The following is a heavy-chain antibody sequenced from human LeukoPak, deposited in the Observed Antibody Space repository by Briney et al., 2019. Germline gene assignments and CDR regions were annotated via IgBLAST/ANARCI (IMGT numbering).Heavy chain of an antibody. CDR1: VGSISSYY. J-gene: IGHJ4*02. D-gene: IGHD3-22*01. CDR2: IYYSGST. V-gene: IGHV4-59*01. CDR3: ARDSSGYRRGSFDY. Sequence: SETLSLTCTVSVGSISSYYWSWIRQPPGKGLEWIGYIYYSGSTNYNPSLKSRVTISVDTSNNQFSLKLSSVTAADTAVYYCARDSSGYRRGSFDYWGQGTLVTVSS.